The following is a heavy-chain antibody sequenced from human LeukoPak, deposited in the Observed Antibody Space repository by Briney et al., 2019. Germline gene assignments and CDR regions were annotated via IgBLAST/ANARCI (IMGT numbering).Heavy chain of an antibody. CDR3: ARENAPYSSGCFDP. CDR1: GYSISSGYY. J-gene: IGHJ5*02. V-gene: IGHV4-38-2*02. Sequence: SETLSLTCTVSGYSISSGYYWGWIRQPPGKGLEWIGSIYHSGSTYYNPSLKSRVTISVDTSKNQFSLKLSSVTAADTAVYYCARENAPYSSGCFDPWGQGTLVTVSS. D-gene: IGHD6-19*01. CDR2: IYHSGST.